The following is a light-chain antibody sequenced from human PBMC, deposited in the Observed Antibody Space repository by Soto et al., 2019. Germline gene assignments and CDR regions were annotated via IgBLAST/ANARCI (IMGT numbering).Light chain of an antibody. CDR3: QKYNSAPRT. V-gene: IGKV1-39*01. CDR1: QTIIGY. J-gene: IGKJ3*01. CDR2: AAS. Sequence: DIQMTQSPSSLSASIGDGVTITCRASQTIIGYLNWYQQKPGKAPRLLINAASSLQSGVPSRFSGSGSGTDITLTISNLQPEDVATYYCQKYNSAPRTFGPGTKVDIK.